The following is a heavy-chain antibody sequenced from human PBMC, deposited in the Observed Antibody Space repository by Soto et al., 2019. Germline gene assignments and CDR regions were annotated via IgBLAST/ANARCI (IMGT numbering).Heavy chain of an antibody. D-gene: IGHD3-22*01. J-gene: IGHJ5*02. CDR2: INAGNGNT. V-gene: IGHV1-3*01. Sequence: GASVKVSCKASGYTFTSYAMHWVRQAPGQRLEWMGWINAGNGNTKYSQKFQGRVTMTEDTSTDTAYMELSSLRSEDTAVYYFATIGGVTYYYDSSGYHNWFDPWGQGTLVTVSS. CDR1: GYTFTSYA. CDR3: ATIGGVTYYYDSSGYHNWFDP.